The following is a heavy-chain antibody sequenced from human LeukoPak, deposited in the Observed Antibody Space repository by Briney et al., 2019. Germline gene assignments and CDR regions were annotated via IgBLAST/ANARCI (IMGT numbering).Heavy chain of an antibody. CDR3: ARHGSAFRYDSAFDP. V-gene: IGHV4-39*01. D-gene: IGHD3-3*01. J-gene: IGHJ5*02. CDR2: IYYSGTA. Sequence: SETLSLTCTVSGGSISSTSYYWGWIRQPPGGGLEWIGSIYYSGTAYYNPSLKSRVAMSVDTSKNQFSLKLTSVTAADTAVYYCARHGSAFRYDSAFDPWGQGTLVTVSS. CDR1: GGSISSTSYY.